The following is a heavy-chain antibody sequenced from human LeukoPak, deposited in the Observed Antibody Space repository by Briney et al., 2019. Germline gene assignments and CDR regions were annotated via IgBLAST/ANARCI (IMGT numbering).Heavy chain of an antibody. J-gene: IGHJ4*02. CDR3: ARQYSSSWPDY. Sequence: PSETLSLTCAVYGGSFSGYYWSWIRQPPGKGLEWIGEINHSGSTNYNPSLKSRVTISVDTSKNQFSLKLSSVTAADTAVYYCARQYSSSWPDYWGQGTLVTVSS. CDR1: GGSFSGYY. V-gene: IGHV4-34*01. D-gene: IGHD6-13*01. CDR2: INHSGST.